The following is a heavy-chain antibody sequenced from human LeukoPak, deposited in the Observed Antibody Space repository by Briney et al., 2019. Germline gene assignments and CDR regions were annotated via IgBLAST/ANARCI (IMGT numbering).Heavy chain of an antibody. CDR3: ARHDFWSGFNAYFDH. D-gene: IGHD3-3*01. J-gene: IGHJ4*02. V-gene: IGHV3-72*01. CDR2: IRKKTNGYTT. Sequence: GGSLRLSCAASGFTFSDHYMDWVRQAAGKGLEWVARIRKKTNGYTTEYAASVKGRFTISRDDSKNTLYLQMNSLRVEDTAVYYCARHDFWSGFNAYFDHWGQGTLVTVSS. CDR1: GFTFSDHY.